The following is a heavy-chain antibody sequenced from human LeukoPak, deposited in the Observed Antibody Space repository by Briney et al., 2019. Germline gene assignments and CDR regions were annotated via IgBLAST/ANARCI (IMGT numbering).Heavy chain of an antibody. CDR3: ARDGHFGWPHYYFDY. CDR1: GFTFSSYS. D-gene: IGHD3-9*01. Sequence: PGGSLRLSCAASGFTFSSYSMNWVRQAPGKGLEWVSYISSSSRTIYYADSVKGRFTISRDNAKNSLYLQMYSLRAEDTAVYYCARDGHFGWPHYYFDYWGQGTLVTVSS. CDR2: ISSSSRTI. V-gene: IGHV3-48*04. J-gene: IGHJ4*02.